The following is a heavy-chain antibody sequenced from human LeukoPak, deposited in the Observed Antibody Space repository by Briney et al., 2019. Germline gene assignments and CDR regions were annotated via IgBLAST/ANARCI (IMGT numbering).Heavy chain of an antibody. CDR2: INPNSGGT. D-gene: IGHD6-13*01. J-gene: IGHJ5*02. Sequence: ASVKVSCKASGYTFTGYYMHWVRQAPGQGLEWMGWINPNSGGTNYAQKFQDRVTMTRDTSISTAYMELSRLRSDDTAVYYCARELRESYSSSWYSPCRFDPWGQGTLVTVSS. CDR3: ARELRESYSSSWYSPCRFDP. CDR1: GYTFTGYY. V-gene: IGHV1-2*02.